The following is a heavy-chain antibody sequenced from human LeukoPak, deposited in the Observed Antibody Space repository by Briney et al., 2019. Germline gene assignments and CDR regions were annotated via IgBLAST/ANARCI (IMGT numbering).Heavy chain of an antibody. CDR3: ARGRGQTDCSGTSCYEGPYYYYMDV. CDR1: GGSFSGYY. V-gene: IGHV4-34*01. Sequence: SETLSLTCAVYGGSFSGYYWSWIRQPPGKGLEWIGEINHSGSTNYNPSLKSRVTISVDTSKNQFSLKLSSVTAADTAVYYCARGRGQTDCSGTSCYEGPYYYYMDVWGKGTTVTVSS. CDR2: INHSGST. D-gene: IGHD2-2*01. J-gene: IGHJ6*03.